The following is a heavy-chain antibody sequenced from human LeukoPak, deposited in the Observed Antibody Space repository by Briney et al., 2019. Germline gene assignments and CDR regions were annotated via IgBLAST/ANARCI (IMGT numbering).Heavy chain of an antibody. J-gene: IGHJ3*02. CDR1: GYTFTSYG. V-gene: IGHV1-18*01. D-gene: IGHD6-13*01. CDR2: ISVYNGNT. Sequence: ASVKVSCKASGYTFTSYGITWVRQAPGQGLGWMGWISVYNGNTKYSQKFQGRVTITRDTSASTAYMELSSLRSEDTAVYYCARVYSSSWFLYAFDIWGQGTMVTVSS. CDR3: ARVYSSSWFLYAFDI.